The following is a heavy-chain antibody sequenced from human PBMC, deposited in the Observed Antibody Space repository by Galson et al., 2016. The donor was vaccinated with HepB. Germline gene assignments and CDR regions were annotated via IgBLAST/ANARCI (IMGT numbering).Heavy chain of an antibody. CDR2: DSMDGRRK. J-gene: IGHJ4*02. Sequence: SLRLSCAASGFTFSKYGMHWVRQAPGKGLEWVAADSMDGRRKFDADSVNGRFTISRDNSNNMLFLQMSSLRPDDTAVYYCAKRHEYCPPVGCSVDYWGQGTLVFVSS. V-gene: IGHV3-30*18. D-gene: IGHD2/OR15-2a*01. CDR1: GFTFSKYG. CDR3: AKRHEYCPPVGCSVDY.